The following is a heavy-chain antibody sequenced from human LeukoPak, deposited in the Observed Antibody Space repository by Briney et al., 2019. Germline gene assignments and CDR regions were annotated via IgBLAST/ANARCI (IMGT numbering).Heavy chain of an antibody. CDR2: IRSDSSYK. Sequence: PGGSLRLSCVASGFSFRNYGMHWVRQAPGKGLEWVTFIRSDSSYKYYADSVKGRFTTSRDNSKSTLDLQMNSLRPEDTALYYCARDRGVSRNYYDYWGQGTLVTVSS. J-gene: IGHJ4*02. CDR1: GFSFRNYG. D-gene: IGHD3-10*01. CDR3: ARDRGVSRNYYDY. V-gene: IGHV3-30*02.